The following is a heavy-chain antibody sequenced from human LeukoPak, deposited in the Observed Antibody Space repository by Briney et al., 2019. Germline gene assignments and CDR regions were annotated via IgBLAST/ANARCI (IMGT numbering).Heavy chain of an antibody. D-gene: IGHD3-10*01. CDR1: GGSISSYY. Sequence: SETLSLTCTVSGGSISSYYWSWIRQPPGKGLEWIGYIYTSGSTNYNPSLKSRVTISVDTSKNQFSLKLSSVTAADTAVYYCARFTRPSGSFDYWGQGTLVAVSS. CDR3: ARFTRPSGSFDY. V-gene: IGHV4-4*09. CDR2: IYTSGST. J-gene: IGHJ4*02.